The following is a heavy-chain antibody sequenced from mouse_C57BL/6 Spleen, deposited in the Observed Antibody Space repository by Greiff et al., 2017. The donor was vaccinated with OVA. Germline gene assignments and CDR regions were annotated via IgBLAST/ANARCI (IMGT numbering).Heavy chain of an antibody. J-gene: IGHJ3*01. CDR2: INYDGSST. CDR3: ARGDFAY. CDR1: GFTFSDYY. V-gene: IGHV5-16*01. Sequence: EVQVVESEGGLVQPGSSMKLSCTASGFTFSDYYMAWVRQVPEKGLEWVANINYDGSSTYYLDSLKSRFIISRDNAKNILYLQMSSLKSGDTATYYCARGDFAYWGQGTLVTVSA.